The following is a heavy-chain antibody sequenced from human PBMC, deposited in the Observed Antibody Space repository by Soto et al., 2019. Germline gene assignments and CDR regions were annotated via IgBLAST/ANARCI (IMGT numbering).Heavy chain of an antibody. CDR3: GKVLVGATGHTDSDS. D-gene: IGHD2-15*01. Sequence: SETLSLACTVSGGSIYRSGYYWGWIRQPPGRGLEWIGNIDYNGVTYSNPSLKSRVTISRDTSKNQFSLKLTSVTAADTALYYCGKVLVGATGHTDSDSWGPGTLVTVSS. V-gene: IGHV4-39*01. CDR2: IDYNGVT. CDR1: GGSIYRSGYY. J-gene: IGHJ4*02.